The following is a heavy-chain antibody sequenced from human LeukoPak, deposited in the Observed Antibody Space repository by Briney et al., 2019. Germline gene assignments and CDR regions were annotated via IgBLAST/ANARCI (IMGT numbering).Heavy chain of an antibody. V-gene: IGHV3-74*01. Sequence: GGSLRLSCAASGFTFSSYWMHWVRQAPGKGLVWVSRINSDGSSTSYADSVKGRFTISRDNAKNTLYLQMNSLRAEDTAVYYCARDYRSGGGATKGFDYWGQGTLVTVSP. CDR3: ARDYRSGGGATKGFDY. CDR1: GFTFSSYW. J-gene: IGHJ4*02. D-gene: IGHD1-26*01. CDR2: INSDGSST.